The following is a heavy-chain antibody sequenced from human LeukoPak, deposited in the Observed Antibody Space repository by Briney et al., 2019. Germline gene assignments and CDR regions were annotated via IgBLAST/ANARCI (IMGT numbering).Heavy chain of an antibody. CDR2: IYSGGST. V-gene: IGHV3-53*01. CDR3: ACHVAPAAGLPVDY. J-gene: IGHJ4*02. D-gene: IGHD6-13*01. CDR1: GFTVSSNY. Sequence: GGSLRLSCAASGFTVSSNYMSWVRQAPGKGLEWVSVIYSGGSTFYADSVKGRFSISRDNSKNTLYLQMNSLRAEDTAVYYCACHVAPAAGLPVDYWGQGTLVTVSS.